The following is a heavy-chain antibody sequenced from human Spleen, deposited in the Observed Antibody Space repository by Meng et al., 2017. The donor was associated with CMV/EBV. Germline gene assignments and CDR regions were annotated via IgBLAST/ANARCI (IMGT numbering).Heavy chain of an antibody. D-gene: IGHD2-21*02. Sequence: SSVFWTLVRPVPGKWLECIGDISHSGSTNSNPSLKGRVTISVDKFKNQFSLKLGSVTAADTAVYYCARIERRRILKYCGSDCSTTDYWGQGTLVTVSS. CDR1: SSVF. V-gene: IGHV4-4*02. J-gene: IGHJ4*02. CDR2: ISHSGST. CDR3: ARIERRRILKYCGSDCSTTDY.